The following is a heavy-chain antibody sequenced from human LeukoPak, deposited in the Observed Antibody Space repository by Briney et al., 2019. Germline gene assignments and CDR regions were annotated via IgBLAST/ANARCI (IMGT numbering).Heavy chain of an antibody. D-gene: IGHD6-19*01. J-gene: IGHJ4*02. CDR3: ARDSSGLDY. Sequence: PETLSLTCTVSGGSISSYYWSWIRQPPGKGLEWIGYIYYSGSTNYNPSLKSRVTISVDTSKNQFSLKLSSVTAADTAVYYCARDSSGLDYWGQGTLVTVSS. CDR2: IYYSGST. V-gene: IGHV4-59*01. CDR1: GGSISSYY.